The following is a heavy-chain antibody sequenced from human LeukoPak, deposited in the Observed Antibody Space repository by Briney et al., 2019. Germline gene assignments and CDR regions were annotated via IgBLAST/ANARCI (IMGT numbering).Heavy chain of an antibody. CDR1: GGSISSGDYY. CDR3: ARLPIVPITMVRGVPLDYHYYYMDV. D-gene: IGHD3-10*01. CDR2: IYYTGST. V-gene: IGHV4-30-4*08. J-gene: IGHJ6*03. Sequence: SETLSLTCTVSGGSISSGDYYWSWIRQPPGKGLEWIGYIYYTGSTYYNPSLKSRVTISVDTSKNQFSLKLSSVTAADTTVYYCARLPIVPITMVRGVPLDYHYYYMDVWGKGTTVTVSS.